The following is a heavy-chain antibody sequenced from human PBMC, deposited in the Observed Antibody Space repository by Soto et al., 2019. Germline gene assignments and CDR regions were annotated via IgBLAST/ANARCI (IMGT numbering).Heavy chain of an antibody. V-gene: IGHV3-7*01. J-gene: IGHJ4*02. D-gene: IGHD4-17*01. CDR3: ARDRGDDDFDY. CDR1: GFTFSSYW. Sequence: EVQLVESGGGLVQPGGSLRLSCAASGFTFSSYWMSWVRQAPGKGLEWVANIKQDGSEKYYVDSVKGRFTISRDNAKNSLYLEMNSLRAEDTAVYYCARDRGDDDFDYWGQGTLVTVSS. CDR2: IKQDGSEK.